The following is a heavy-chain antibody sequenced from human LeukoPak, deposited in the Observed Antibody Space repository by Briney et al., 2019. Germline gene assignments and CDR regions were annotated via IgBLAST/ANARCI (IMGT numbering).Heavy chain of an antibody. CDR3: AREFLQEEFDY. J-gene: IGHJ4*02. Sequence: GGSLRLSCAASGFTFSSYWMHWVRQVPGKGLVWVSRINSDGTTTVYEDSVKGRFTISRDNGKNSLYLQMNSLRAEDTAVYYCAREFLQEEFDYWGQGTLVTVSS. V-gene: IGHV3-74*01. CDR2: INSDGTTT. D-gene: IGHD3-3*01. CDR1: GFTFSSYW.